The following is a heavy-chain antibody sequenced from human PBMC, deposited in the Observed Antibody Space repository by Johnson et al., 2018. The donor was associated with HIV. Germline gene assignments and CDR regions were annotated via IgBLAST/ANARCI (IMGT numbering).Heavy chain of an antibody. CDR2: ISWDGGST. V-gene: IGHV3-NL1*01. CDR1: GFTFSSYA. CDR3: ASQVRGPRLGVDAFDI. J-gene: IGHJ3*02. D-gene: IGHD3-16*01. Sequence: QVQLVESGGGVVQPGMSLRLSCAASGFTFSSYAMHWVRQAPGKGLEWVSLISWDGGSTYYADSVKGRFTISRDNAKNSLYLQMNSLRAEDTAVYYCASQVRGPRLGVDAFDIWGQGTLVTVSS.